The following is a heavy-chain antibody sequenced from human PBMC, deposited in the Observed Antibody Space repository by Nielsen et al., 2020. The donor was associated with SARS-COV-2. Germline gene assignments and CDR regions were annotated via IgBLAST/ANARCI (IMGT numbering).Heavy chain of an antibody. CDR2: ISYDGSNK. J-gene: IGHJ4*02. V-gene: IGHV3-30-3*02. CDR1: GFTFSNYA. Sequence: GGSLRLSCAASGFTFSNYAMHWLRQAPGKGLEWVAVISYDGSNKYYADSVKGRFTISRDNSKNTLYLQMNSLRAEDTAVYYCAKEKGELRFLEWLPLDYWGQGTLVTVSS. CDR3: AKEKGELRFLEWLPLDY. D-gene: IGHD3-3*01.